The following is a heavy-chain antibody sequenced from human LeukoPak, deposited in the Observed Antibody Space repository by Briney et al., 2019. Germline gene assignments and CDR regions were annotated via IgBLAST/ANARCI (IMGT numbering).Heavy chain of an antibody. J-gene: IGHJ2*01. CDR1: GFTFSTYE. D-gene: IGHD1-26*01. V-gene: IGHV3-48*03. CDR2: ISTSGSSF. Sequence: GGSLRLSCSASGFTFSTYEMNWVRQAPGKGLEWVSYISTSGSSFSCADSVKGRFTISRDNGKDSLFLQMNSLRGEDTAIYYCARELGARYFDLWGRGTLVTVSS. CDR3: ARELGARYFDL.